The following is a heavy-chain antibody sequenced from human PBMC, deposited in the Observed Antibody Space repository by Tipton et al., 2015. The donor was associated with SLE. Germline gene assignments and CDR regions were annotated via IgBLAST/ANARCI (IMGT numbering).Heavy chain of an antibody. CDR1: GGSITSHY. D-gene: IGHD5-24*01. Sequence: TLSLTCTVSGGSITSHYWSWIRQPPGRGLEWIGYIYYSGTTNYNPSLKSRITISVDTSKSQFSLKLSSMTAADTAVYYCAKDGEMATDAAFDIWGRGTMVTVSS. J-gene: IGHJ3*02. V-gene: IGHV4-59*11. CDR2: IYYSGTT. CDR3: AKDGEMATDAAFDI.